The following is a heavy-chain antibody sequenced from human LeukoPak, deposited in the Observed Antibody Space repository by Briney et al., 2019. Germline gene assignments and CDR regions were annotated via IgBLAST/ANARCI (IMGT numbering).Heavy chain of an antibody. J-gene: IGHJ6*03. Sequence: GGSLRLSCAASGFTFSDYAMTWVRQGPEKGLEWVSGVSGGGDATYYADSAKGRFTISRDNSKNTVYLQMNSLRAEDTAVYYCAKTSYHNFWGAPTSYHYMDVWGTGTTVTVS. CDR3: AKTSYHNFWGAPTSYHYMDV. V-gene: IGHV3-23*01. CDR1: GFTFSDYA. D-gene: IGHD5-24*01. CDR2: VSGGGDAT.